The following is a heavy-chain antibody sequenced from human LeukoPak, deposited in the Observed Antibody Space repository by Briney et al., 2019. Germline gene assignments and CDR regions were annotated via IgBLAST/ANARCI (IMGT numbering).Heavy chain of an antibody. Sequence: ASVKVSCKASGYTFTGYYMHWVRQASGQGLEWMGWINPNSGGTNYAQKFQGRVTMTRDTSISTAYMELSRLRSDDTAVYYCASRYDILTGYYNLDYWGQGTLVTVSS. V-gene: IGHV1-2*02. CDR3: ASRYDILTGYYNLDY. J-gene: IGHJ4*02. CDR1: GYTFTGYY. D-gene: IGHD3-9*01. CDR2: INPNSGGT.